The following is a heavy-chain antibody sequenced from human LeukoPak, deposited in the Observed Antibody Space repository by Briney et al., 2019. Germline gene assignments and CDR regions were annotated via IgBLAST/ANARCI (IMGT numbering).Heavy chain of an antibody. CDR1: VASIGSSY. CDR2: IYNRDT. Sequence: PSETLSLTCSVSVASIGSSYWSWLRQPPGKGLEWIAHIYNRDTNYNPSLQSRVTISLDTSKNQFSLKLTSVTAADTAVYYCAKNGRTWPSWGQGTLVTVSS. CDR3: AKNGRTWPS. D-gene: IGHD2-8*01. V-gene: IGHV4-59*03. J-gene: IGHJ5*02.